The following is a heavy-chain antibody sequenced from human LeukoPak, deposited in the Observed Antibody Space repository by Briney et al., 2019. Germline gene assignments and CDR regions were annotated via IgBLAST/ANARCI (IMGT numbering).Heavy chain of an antibody. V-gene: IGHV4-59*12. J-gene: IGHJ4*02. Sequence: PSETLSLTCTVSGVSISSYYWSWIRQPPGKGLEWIGYIYYSGSTNYNPSLKSRVTISVDTSKNQFSLKLSSVTAADTAVYYCARDRGYGSGSYYYDYWGQGTLVTVSS. CDR2: IYYSGST. CDR3: ARDRGYGSGSYYYDY. CDR1: GVSISSYY. D-gene: IGHD3-10*01.